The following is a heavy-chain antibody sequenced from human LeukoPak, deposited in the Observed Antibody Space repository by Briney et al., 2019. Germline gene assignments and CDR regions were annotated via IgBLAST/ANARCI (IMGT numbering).Heavy chain of an antibody. J-gene: IGHJ3*02. CDR2: VYYSGSA. CDR1: DGSINSYY. V-gene: IGHV4-59*01. Sequence: SETLSLTCSVSDGSINSYYWSWIRQPPGKGLEWIGYVYYSGSAHYNPSLKSRVTISVDTSKSQFSLKLSSVTAADTAVYYCASAIFVENAFDIWGQGTMVTVSS. CDR3: ASAIFVENAFDI. D-gene: IGHD3-3*01.